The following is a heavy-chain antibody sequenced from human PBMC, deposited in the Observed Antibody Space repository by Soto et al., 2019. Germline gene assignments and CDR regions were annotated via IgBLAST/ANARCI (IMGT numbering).Heavy chain of an antibody. CDR1: GDSISNINSY. V-gene: IGHV4-39*01. Sequence: QLQLQESGPGLVKPSETLSLTCTVSGDSISNINSYWGWIRQPPGKGLEWIGNIYFRGSTYYNPSLESQVTISVDTSNNQFSLKLTSVTAADTAVYYCARRLGFGRAFDIWGQGTMVTVSS. J-gene: IGHJ3*02. D-gene: IGHD3-10*01. CDR3: ARRLGFGRAFDI. CDR2: IYFRGST.